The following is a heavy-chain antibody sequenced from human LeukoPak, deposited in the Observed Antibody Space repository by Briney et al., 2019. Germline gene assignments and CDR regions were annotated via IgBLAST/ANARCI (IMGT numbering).Heavy chain of an antibody. CDR3: ARDSRPRGYSYSYYFDY. D-gene: IGHD5-18*01. CDR2: ISSSGSTI. J-gene: IGHJ4*02. V-gene: IGHV3-48*04. CDR1: GFTFSSYA. Sequence: GGSLRLSCAASGFTFSSYAMSWVRQAPGKGLEWVSYISSSGSTIYYADSVKGRFTISRDNAKNSLYLQMNSLRAEDTAVYYCARDSRPRGYSYSYYFDYWGQGTLVTVSS.